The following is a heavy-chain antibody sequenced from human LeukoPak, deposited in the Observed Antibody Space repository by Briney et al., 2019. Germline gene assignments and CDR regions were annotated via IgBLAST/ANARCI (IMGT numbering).Heavy chain of an antibody. CDR1: GGSISSYY. V-gene: IGHV4-59*12. CDR2: IYYSGST. Sequence: SETLSLTCTVSGGSISSYYWSWIRQPPGKGLEWIGYIYYSGSTNYNPSLKSRVTISVKTSKNQFSLRLTSVTAADTAVYYCARSPTKRVPEDYWGQGTLVTVSS. CDR3: ARSPTKRVPEDY. J-gene: IGHJ4*02. D-gene: IGHD2-2*01.